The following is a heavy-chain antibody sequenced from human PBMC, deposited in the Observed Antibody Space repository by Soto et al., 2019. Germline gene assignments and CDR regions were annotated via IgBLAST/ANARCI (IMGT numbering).Heavy chain of an antibody. Sequence: ASVKVSCKASGYIFINYGITWVRQAPGQGLEWMGWISGYNGNTKYADKLQGRVTMTTDTSTTTAYMELRSLRSDDTAVYYCARDEVPAANWLDRWGQGTLVIVSS. CDR3: ARDEVPAANWLDR. CDR2: ISGYNGNT. V-gene: IGHV1-18*01. CDR1: GYIFINYG. J-gene: IGHJ5*02. D-gene: IGHD2-2*01.